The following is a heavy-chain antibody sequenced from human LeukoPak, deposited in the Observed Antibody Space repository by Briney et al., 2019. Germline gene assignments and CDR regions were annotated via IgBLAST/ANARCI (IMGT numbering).Heavy chain of an antibody. CDR2: ITSNGGST. CDR1: GFSFSSYA. D-gene: IGHD5-12*01. CDR3: ARWTVATIRGGGFDY. J-gene: IGHJ4*02. Sequence: GGSLRLSCAASGFSFSSYAMHWVRRAPGKGLEYVSAITSNGGSTYYANSVKGRFSISRDNSKNTLYLQMGSLRAEDMAVYYCARWTVATIRGGGFDYWGQGTLVTVSS. V-gene: IGHV3-64*01.